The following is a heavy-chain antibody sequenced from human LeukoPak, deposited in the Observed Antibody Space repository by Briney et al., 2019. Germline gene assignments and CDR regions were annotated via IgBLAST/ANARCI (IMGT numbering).Heavy chain of an antibody. V-gene: IGHV4-39*01. CDR1: GDSISSTSGF. D-gene: IGHD1-1*01. CDR2: IHYAGTI. J-gene: IGHJ4*02. Sequence: SETLSLTCTVTGDSISSTSGFWGWIRQPPGKGMEWIGTIHYAGTIYCNPSFKSRLTISVDTSKNQFSLKLSSVTAADTAVYYCARHQKYLQRPFDKWGQGTLVAVSS. CDR3: ARHQKYLQRPFDK.